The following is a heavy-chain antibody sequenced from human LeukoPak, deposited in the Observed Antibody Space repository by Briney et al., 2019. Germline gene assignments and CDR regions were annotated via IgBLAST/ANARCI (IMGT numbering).Heavy chain of an antibody. CDR3: ARGGYCSGGSSPCWFDP. J-gene: IGHJ5*02. CDR1: GGSISSSSYY. V-gene: IGHV4-39*07. Sequence: PSETLSLTCTVSGGSISSSSYYWGWIRQPPGKGLEWIGSIYYSGSTYYNPSLKSRVTISVDTSKNQFSLKLSSVTAADTAVYYCARGGYCSGGSSPCWFDPWGQGTLVTVSS. CDR2: IYYSGST. D-gene: IGHD2-15*01.